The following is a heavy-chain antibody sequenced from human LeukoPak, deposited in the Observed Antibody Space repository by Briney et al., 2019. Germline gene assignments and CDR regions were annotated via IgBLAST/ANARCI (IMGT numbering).Heavy chain of an antibody. J-gene: IGHJ4*02. CDR2: INPNSGGT. V-gene: IGHV1-2*02. CDR1: GYTFTGYY. CDR3: ARGEAYYDSSGLFDY. Sequence: ASVKVSCKASGYTFTGYYMHWVRQAPGQGPEWMGWINPNSGGTNYAQKFQGRVTMTRDTSISTAYMELSRLRSDDTAVYYCARGEAYYDSSGLFDYWGQGTLVTVSS. D-gene: IGHD3-22*01.